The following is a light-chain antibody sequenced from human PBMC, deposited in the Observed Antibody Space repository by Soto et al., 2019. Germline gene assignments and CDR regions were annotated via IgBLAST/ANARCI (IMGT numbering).Light chain of an antibody. Sequence: DVQMTQSPLTLSASVGDRVTITCRASEEVRSWLAWYQQKPGKAPKLLIYKSSTLESGVPSRFSGYESGTDFTLTISSLQPEDVATYYCQQYYIYPFSFGPGTKVEVK. V-gene: IGKV1-5*03. CDR3: QQYYIYPFS. CDR2: KSS. CDR1: EEVRSW. J-gene: IGKJ1*01.